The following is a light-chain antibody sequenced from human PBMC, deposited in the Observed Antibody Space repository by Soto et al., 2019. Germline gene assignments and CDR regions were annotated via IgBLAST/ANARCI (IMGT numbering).Light chain of an antibody. J-gene: IGLJ2*01. CDR3: CSFAGNNNLV. Sequence: QSVLTQPPSASGSPGQSVTISCTGTSSDVGGYNYVSWYQQHPGKAPKLMISEVSKRPSGVPDRFSGSKSGNTASLTVSGLQAEDEADYYCCSFAGNNNLVFGGGTQPTVL. V-gene: IGLV2-8*01. CDR2: EVS. CDR1: SSDVGGYNY.